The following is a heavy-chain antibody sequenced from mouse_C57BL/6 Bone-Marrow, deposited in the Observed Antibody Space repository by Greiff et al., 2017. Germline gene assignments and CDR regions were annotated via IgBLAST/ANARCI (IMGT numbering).Heavy chain of an antibody. Sequence: EVQLQESGEGLVKPGGSLKLSCAASGFTFSSYAMSWVRQTPEKRLEWVAYISSGGDYIYYADTVKGRFTIARDNARNTLYLQMSSLKSEDTAMYDCTRDEGDPYNAMDYWGQGTSITVSS. CDR3: TRDEGDPYNAMDY. V-gene: IGHV5-9-1*02. CDR2: ISSGGDYI. CDR1: GFTFSSYA. J-gene: IGHJ4*01.